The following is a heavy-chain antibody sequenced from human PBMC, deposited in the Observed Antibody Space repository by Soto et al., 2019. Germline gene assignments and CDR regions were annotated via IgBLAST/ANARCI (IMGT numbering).Heavy chain of an antibody. CDR3: ARIRGYWYGLDV. V-gene: IGHV3-23*01. CDR2: ITGTGGNT. J-gene: IGHJ6*02. Sequence: GSLRLSCAASGFPLSTYGMTWVRQAPGKGLEWVSAITGTGGNTYYVDSVKGRFTSSRDNSKNMLYLQVNSLRVEDTAVYYCARIRGYWYGLDVWGQGTTVTVSS. CDR1: GFPLSTYG.